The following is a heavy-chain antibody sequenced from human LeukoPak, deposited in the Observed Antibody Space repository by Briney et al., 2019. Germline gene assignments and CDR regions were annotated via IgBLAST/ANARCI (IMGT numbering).Heavy chain of an antibody. CDR1: GGSISSSSYY. Sequence: PSETLSLTCTVSGGSISSSSYYWGWIRQPPGKGLEWIGSIYYSGSTYYNPSLKSRVTISVDTSKNQFSLKLCSVTAADTAVYYCARVTGTPYNWFDPWGQGTLVTVSS. CDR2: IYYSGST. D-gene: IGHD1-20*01. V-gene: IGHV4-39*07. CDR3: ARVTGTPYNWFDP. J-gene: IGHJ5*02.